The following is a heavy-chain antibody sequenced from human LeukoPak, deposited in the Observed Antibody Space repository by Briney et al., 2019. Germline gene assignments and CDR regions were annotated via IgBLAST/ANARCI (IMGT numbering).Heavy chain of an antibody. CDR2: ISGSGGST. CDR1: GFTFSSYA. Sequence: GGSLRLSCAASGFTFSSYAMSWVRQAPGKGLEWVSAISGSGGSTYYADSVKGRFTISRGNSKNTLYLQMNSLRAEDTAVYYCARGGSYGDYALQWGQGTLVTVSS. J-gene: IGHJ4*02. V-gene: IGHV3-23*01. D-gene: IGHD4-17*01. CDR3: ARGGSYGDYALQ.